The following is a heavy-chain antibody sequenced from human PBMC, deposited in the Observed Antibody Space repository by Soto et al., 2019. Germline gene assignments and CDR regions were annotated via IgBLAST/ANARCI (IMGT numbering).Heavy chain of an antibody. V-gene: IGHV5-51*01. CDR3: ARREFCSGGGCHSNAFDI. J-gene: IGHJ3*02. CDR1: GYIITNYW. Sequence: GESLKISCKGSGYIITNYWIAWVRQMPGKGLEWMGIIYPEDSDTRYSPSFQGQVTISADKSISTAYLQWSSLKASDTAMYYCARREFCSGGGCHSNAFDIWGQGTMVTVSS. CDR2: IYPEDSDT. D-gene: IGHD2-15*01.